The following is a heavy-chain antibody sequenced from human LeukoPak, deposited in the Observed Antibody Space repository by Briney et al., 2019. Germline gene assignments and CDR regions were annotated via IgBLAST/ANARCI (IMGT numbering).Heavy chain of an antibody. D-gene: IGHD3-16*01. CDR1: GYTFTSYA. CDR3: VKWPPKGGPSDY. V-gene: IGHV1-3*01. J-gene: IGHJ4*02. Sequence: ASVKVSCKASGYTFTSYAMHWVRQAPGQRLEWMGWINAGNGNTKYSQKFQGRVTITRDTSASTAYMELSSLRSEDTAVYYCVKWPPKGGPSDYWSQGTLVTVSS. CDR2: INAGNGNT.